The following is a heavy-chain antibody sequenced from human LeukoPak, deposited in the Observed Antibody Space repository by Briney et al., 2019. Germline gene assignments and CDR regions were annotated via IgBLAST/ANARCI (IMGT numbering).Heavy chain of an antibody. J-gene: IGHJ6*02. CDR1: KFTFNRYW. V-gene: IGHV3-74*01. Sequence: GGSLRLSCAASKFTFNRYWMHWVRQAPGKGLVWVSCINTDGSTTSYADSVKGRFTISRDNAKNTLYLQMNSLRAEDTAVYYCTRSHYFDSGGYYYYYGMDVWGQGTTVTVSS. D-gene: IGHD3-22*01. CDR2: INTDGSTT. CDR3: TRSHYFDSGGYYYYYGMDV.